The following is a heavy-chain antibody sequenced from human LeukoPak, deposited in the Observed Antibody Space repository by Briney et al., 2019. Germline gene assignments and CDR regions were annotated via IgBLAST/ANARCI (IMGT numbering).Heavy chain of an antibody. CDR3: ARDISSSTRAFDI. V-gene: IGHV3-48*03. J-gene: IGHJ3*02. CDR1: GFTLSTYE. CDR2: ITNGGSPT. Sequence: GGSLRLSCAASGFTLSTYEMTWVRQAPGKGLEWISFITNGGSPTFYADSVKGRFTIFRDTAKNSLFLQMNNLRGEDTAVYYCARDISSSTRAFDIWGQGTMVTVS. D-gene: IGHD2-15*01.